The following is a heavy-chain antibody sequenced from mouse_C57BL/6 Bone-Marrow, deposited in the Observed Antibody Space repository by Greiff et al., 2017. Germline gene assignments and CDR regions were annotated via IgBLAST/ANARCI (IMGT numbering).Heavy chain of an antibody. V-gene: IGHV1-72*01. Sequence: VQLQQPGAELVKPGASVKLSCKASGYTFTSYWMHWVKQRPGRGLEWIGRIDPNSGGTKYNEKFKSKATLTVDKHSSTAYMQLSSLTSEDSAVYYCARRGGGSRRGYYAMDYWGQGTSVTVSS. D-gene: IGHD1-1*01. CDR1: GYTFTSYW. J-gene: IGHJ4*01. CDR2: IDPNSGGT. CDR3: ARRGGGSRRGYYAMDY.